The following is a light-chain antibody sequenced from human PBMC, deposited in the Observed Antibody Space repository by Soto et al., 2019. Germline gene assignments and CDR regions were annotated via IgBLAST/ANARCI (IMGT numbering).Light chain of an antibody. J-gene: IGLJ2*01. CDR3: AIWDDSLNGLI. Sequence: QSVLTQPPSASGTPGQRVTISCSGSSSNIGSNTVNWYQHLPGTAPKFLIYSDNQRPSGVPDRFSGSKSGTSASLAISGLQAEDEADYYCAIWDDSLNGLIFGGGTKLTVL. V-gene: IGLV1-44*01. CDR1: SSNIGSNT. CDR2: SDN.